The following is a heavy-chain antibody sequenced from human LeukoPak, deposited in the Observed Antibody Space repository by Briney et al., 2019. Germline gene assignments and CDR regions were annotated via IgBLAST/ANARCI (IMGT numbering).Heavy chain of an antibody. D-gene: IGHD2-2*01. CDR2: IYYGGST. J-gene: IGHJ4*02. V-gene: IGHV4-59*08. CDR1: GGSISSYF. Sequence: SETLSLTCTVSGGSISSYFWSWIRQPPGKGLEWIGYIYYGGSTDYNPSLRSRVTISVDTSKNQFSLRLSSVTAADAAVYYCGGDKSTSSSVEYWGQGTLVTVSS. CDR3: GGDKSTSSSVEY.